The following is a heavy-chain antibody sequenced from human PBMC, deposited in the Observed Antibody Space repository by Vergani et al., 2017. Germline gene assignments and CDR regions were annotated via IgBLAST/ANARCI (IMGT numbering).Heavy chain of an antibody. CDR3: ASFSGYPGVGY. D-gene: IGHD5-12*01. J-gene: IGHJ4*02. V-gene: IGHV4-38-2*01. Sequence: QVQLQESGPGLVKPSETLSLTCAVSGHSISSGYYWGWIRQPPGKGLEWIGSIYHSGSTYYNPSLKSRVTISVDTSKNQFSLKLSSVTAADTAVYYCASFSGYPGVGYWGQGTLVTVSS. CDR2: IYHSGST. CDR1: GHSISSGYY.